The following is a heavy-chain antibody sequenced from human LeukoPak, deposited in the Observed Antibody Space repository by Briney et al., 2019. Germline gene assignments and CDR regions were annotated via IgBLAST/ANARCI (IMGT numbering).Heavy chain of an antibody. CDR3: ARGGEYCSGGSCYPGYFDY. CDR2: VNSDESST. V-gene: IGHV3-74*01. CDR1: GFTFSSYW. D-gene: IGHD2-15*01. J-gene: IGHJ4*02. Sequence: GGSLRLSCAASGFTFSSYWMHWVRQVPGKGLVWVSRVNSDESSTTYADSVKGRFTISRDNAKNTLYLQMNSLRAEDTAVYYCARGGEYCSGGSCYPGYFDYWGQGTLVTVSS.